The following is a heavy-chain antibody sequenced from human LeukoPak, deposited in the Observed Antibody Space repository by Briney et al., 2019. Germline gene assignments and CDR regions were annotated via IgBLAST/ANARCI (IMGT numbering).Heavy chain of an antibody. D-gene: IGHD2-2*01. V-gene: IGHV5-51*01. J-gene: IGHJ4*02. CDR1: GYSFTTYW. CDR2: IYPGDSYT. Sequence: RGESLKISWRGPGYSFTTYWIGWVRQMPGKGLEWMGIIYPGDSYTRYTPPFQGQVTMSADKSNNTAYLQWSSLKASDTAMYYCARRQGCSNTNCPPDYWGQGTLVTVSP. CDR3: ARRQGCSNTNCPPDY.